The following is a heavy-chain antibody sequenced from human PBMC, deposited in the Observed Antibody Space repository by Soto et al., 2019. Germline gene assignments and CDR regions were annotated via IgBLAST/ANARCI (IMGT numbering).Heavy chain of an antibody. CDR2: IAYDGSKK. J-gene: IGHJ4*02. Sequence: GGSLRLSCAASGFTFSNYGMHWVRQAPGKGLEWVAIIAYDGSKKYYADSVKGRFTISRDNSKNTLYLQMNSLTTEDTALYYCAKKLGAAITAPLFDYWGQGTLVTVSS. CDR1: GFTFSNYG. V-gene: IGHV3-30*18. CDR3: AKKLGAAITAPLFDY. D-gene: IGHD1-20*01.